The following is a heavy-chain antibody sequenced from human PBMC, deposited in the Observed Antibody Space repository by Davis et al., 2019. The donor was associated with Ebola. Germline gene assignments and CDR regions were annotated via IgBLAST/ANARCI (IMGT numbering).Heavy chain of an antibody. V-gene: IGHV3-43*02. Sequence: PGGSLRLSCAASGFTFDNYAMHWVRQVPGKGLECVSLISGDGTLTYYADSVKGRFTISRDSSKNSLYLQMNSLRSEDTALYYCGKADCGGDCRVVDFWGQGTLVTVSA. CDR3: GKADCGGDCRVVDF. CDR2: ISGDGTLT. CDR1: GFTFDNYA. D-gene: IGHD2-21*02. J-gene: IGHJ4*02.